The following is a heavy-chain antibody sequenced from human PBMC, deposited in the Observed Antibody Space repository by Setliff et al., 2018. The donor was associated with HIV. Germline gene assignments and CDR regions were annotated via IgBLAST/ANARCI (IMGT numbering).Heavy chain of an antibody. CDR2: INGYSGKT. CDR3: ARNYGADSNYFDY. D-gene: IGHD4-17*01. J-gene: IGHJ4*02. Sequence: ASVKVSCKSSGYTFSNFGVSWVRQAPGQGLEWLGYINGYSGKTHFSPRLQGRLTMTTDTSTDTVYLELGGLRSDDTAVYYCARNYGADSNYFDYWGQGTLVTVSS. V-gene: IGHV1-18*01. CDR1: GYTFSNFG.